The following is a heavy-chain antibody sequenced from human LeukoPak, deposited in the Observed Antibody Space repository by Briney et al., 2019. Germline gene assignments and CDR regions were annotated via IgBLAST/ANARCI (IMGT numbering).Heavy chain of an antibody. J-gene: IGHJ6*02. CDR1: GYTFTSYD. CDR2: MNPNSGNT. CDR3: ARAHYDILTGYYVYYYYGMDV. Sequence: ASVKVSCKVSGYTFTSYDINWVRQATGQGLEWMGWMNPNSGNTGYTQKFQGRVTMTRNTSISTAYMELSSLRSEDMAVYYCARAHYDILTGYYVYYYYGMDVWGQGTTVTVSS. V-gene: IGHV1-8*01. D-gene: IGHD3-9*01.